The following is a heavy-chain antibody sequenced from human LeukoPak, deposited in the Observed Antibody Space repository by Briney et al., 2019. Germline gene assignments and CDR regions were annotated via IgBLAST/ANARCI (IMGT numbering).Heavy chain of an antibody. J-gene: IGHJ4*02. CDR2: ISYSGST. V-gene: IGHV4-59*08. CDR3: ARTYCRGGSCHFDY. Sequence: PSETLSLTSTVSGGSISSYYWSWIRQPPGKGLDWIGYISYSGSTDSNPSLKSRVTISVDTSKNQISLKLSSVTAADTAVYYCARTYCRGGSCHFDYWGQGTLVTVSS. CDR1: GGSISSYY. D-gene: IGHD2-15*01.